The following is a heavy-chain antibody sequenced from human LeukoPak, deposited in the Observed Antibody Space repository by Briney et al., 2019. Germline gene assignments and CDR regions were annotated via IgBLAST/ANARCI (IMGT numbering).Heavy chain of an antibody. D-gene: IGHD5-24*01. CDR2: IIPIFGTA. CDR3: ATTWGRDGYNVYYFDY. V-gene: IGHV1-69*05. Sequence: SVKVSCKASGGTFSSYAISWVRQAPGQGLEWMGGIIPIFGTANYAQKFHGRVTITTDESTSTAYMELSSLRSEDTAVYYCATTWGRDGYNVYYFDYWGQGTLVTVSS. J-gene: IGHJ4*02. CDR1: GGTFSSYA.